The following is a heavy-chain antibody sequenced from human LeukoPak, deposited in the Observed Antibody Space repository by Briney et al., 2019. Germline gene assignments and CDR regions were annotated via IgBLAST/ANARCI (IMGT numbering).Heavy chain of an antibody. CDR3: ARDPVAFPYFFDS. J-gene: IGHJ4*02. CDR1: GFTFSSYA. V-gene: IGHV3-23*01. CDR2: ISGGGDST. Sequence: GGSLRLSCAASGFTFSSYAMSWVRQAPGKGLEWVSVISGGGDSTYYADSVRGRFTISRDNSKNTLYLQMNSLRVEDTAVYFCARDPVAFPYFFDSWGQGTLVTVSS.